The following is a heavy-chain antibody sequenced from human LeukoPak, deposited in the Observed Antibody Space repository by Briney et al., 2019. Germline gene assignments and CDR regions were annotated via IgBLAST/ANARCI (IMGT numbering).Heavy chain of an antibody. D-gene: IGHD3-10*01. Sequence: ASVKVSCRASGYTFTGYYIHWVRQAPGQGLEWMGWINSNRGVTNSAQNFQGRITLTRDTSISTAYMELSSVRSDDMAVYYCARDRASGTKNCFVPWGEATLVTVSS. V-gene: IGHV1-2*02. CDR1: GYTFTGYY. J-gene: IGHJ5*02. CDR3: ARDRASGTKNCFVP. CDR2: INSNRGVT.